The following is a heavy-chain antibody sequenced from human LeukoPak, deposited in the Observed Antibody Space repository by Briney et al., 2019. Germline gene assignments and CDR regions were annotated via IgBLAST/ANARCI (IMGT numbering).Heavy chain of an antibody. CDR2: IWYDGSNK. Sequence: QPGGSLRLSCAASGFTFSSYGMHWVRQAPGKGLAWVAVIWYDGSNKYYADSVKGRFTISRDNSKNTLYPQMNSLRAEDTAVYYCARGAYCSSTSCYSQYYFDYWGQGTLVTVSS. V-gene: IGHV3-33*01. CDR3: ARGAYCSSTSCYSQYYFDY. J-gene: IGHJ4*02. CDR1: GFTFSSYG. D-gene: IGHD2-2*01.